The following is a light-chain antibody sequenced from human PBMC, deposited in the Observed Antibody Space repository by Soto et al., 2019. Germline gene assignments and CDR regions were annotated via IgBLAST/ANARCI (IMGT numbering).Light chain of an antibody. Sequence: QAVVTQPPSVSGTPGQRVTISCSGGISNIATNYVHWFQQLPGTAPKVLSNRDNQRPSGVPDRCSGSKSGTSASLAISGLRYEDEAEYYCAAWDDTVRSYVFGTGTKLTVL. CDR3: AAWDDTVRSYV. J-gene: IGLJ1*01. CDR1: ISNIATNY. V-gene: IGLV1-47*01. CDR2: RDN.